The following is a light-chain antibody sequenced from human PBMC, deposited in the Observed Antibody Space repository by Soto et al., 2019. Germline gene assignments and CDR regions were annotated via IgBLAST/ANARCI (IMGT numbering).Light chain of an antibody. CDR1: NSDVGSYNF. CDR3: CSSGGSPTYV. Sequence: QSVLTQPASVSGSPGQSITISCTGTNSDVGSYNFVSWYQQDPGKAPKLMIFEVNKRPSGVSNRFSGSKSGNTASLTISGLKVEDEADYYCCSSGGSPTYVFGTGTKVTVL. J-gene: IGLJ1*01. V-gene: IGLV2-23*02. CDR2: EVN.